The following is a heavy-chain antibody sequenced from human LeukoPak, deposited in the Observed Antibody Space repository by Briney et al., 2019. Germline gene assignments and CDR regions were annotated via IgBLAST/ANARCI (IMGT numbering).Heavy chain of an antibody. CDR2: IYPNSGGT. V-gene: IGHV1-2*02. Sequence: ASVKVSCEASGYTFTGYYMHWVRQAPGQGLEWMGWIYPNSGGTNYAQKFQGRVTMTRDTSISTAYMELNRLRSDDTAVYYCARSEQFPYYMDVWGKGTTVTVSS. CDR1: GYTFTGYY. CDR3: ARSEQFPYYMDV. D-gene: IGHD6-19*01. J-gene: IGHJ6*03.